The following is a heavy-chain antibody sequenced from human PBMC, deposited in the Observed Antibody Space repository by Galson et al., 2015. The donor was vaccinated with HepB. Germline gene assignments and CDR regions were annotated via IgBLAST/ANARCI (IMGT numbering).Heavy chain of an antibody. V-gene: IGHV3-21*01. CDR2: ISSSSSSYI. Sequence: SLRLSCAASGFTFSSYSMNWVRQAPGTGLEWVSSISSSSSSYIYYADSVKGRFTISRDNAKNSLYLQMNSLRAEDTAVYYCARAPGLRGPYYFDYWGQGTLVTVSS. CDR1: GFTFSSYS. CDR3: ARAPGLRGPYYFDY. J-gene: IGHJ4*02.